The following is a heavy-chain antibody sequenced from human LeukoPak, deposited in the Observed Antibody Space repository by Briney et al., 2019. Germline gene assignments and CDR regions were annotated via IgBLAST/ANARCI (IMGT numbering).Heavy chain of an antibody. V-gene: IGHV4-34*01. CDR3: TNRLLESFPLYF. Sequence: SETLSLTCAVYGGSLSGDYWSWVRQPPGKGLEWIGEVNHRGNTNYSPSLKSRVTMSVVTSKKQFTLNLRSLTAADTAVYYCTNRLLESFPLYFWAQGTVVTVSS. J-gene: IGHJ4*02. D-gene: IGHD3-3*01. CDR1: GGSLSGDY. CDR2: VNHRGNT.